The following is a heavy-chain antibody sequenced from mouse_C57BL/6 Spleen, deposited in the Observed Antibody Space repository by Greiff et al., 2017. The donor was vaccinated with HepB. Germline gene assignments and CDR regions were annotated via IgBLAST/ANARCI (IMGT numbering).Heavy chain of an antibody. J-gene: IGHJ3*01. D-gene: IGHD3-2*02. CDR1: GFTFSSYG. V-gene: IGHV5-6*01. Sequence: DVHLVESGGDLVKPGGSLKLSCAASGFTFSSYGMSWVRQTPDKRLEWVATISSGGSYTYYPDSVKGRFTISRDNAKNTLYLQMSSLKSEDTAMYYCARGGAQATAYWGQGTLVTVSA. CDR3: ARGGAQATAY. CDR2: ISSGGSYT.